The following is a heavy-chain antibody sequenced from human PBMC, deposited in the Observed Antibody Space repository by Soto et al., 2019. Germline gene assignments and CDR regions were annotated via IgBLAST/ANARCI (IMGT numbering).Heavy chain of an antibody. CDR2: IWYDGSNK. V-gene: IGHV3-33*01. Sequence: QVQLVESGGGVVQPGRSLRLSCAASGFTFSSYGMHWVRQAPGKGLEWVAVIWYDGSNKYYADSVKGRFTISRDNSKNTLYLQMNSLRAEDTAVYYCARPPPVAGAFDYWGQGTLVTVSS. CDR1: GFTFSSYG. CDR3: ARPPPVAGAFDY. J-gene: IGHJ4*02. D-gene: IGHD6-19*01.